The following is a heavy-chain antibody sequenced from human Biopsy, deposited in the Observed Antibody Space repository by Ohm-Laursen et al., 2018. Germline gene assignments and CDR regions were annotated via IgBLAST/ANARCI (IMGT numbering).Heavy chain of an antibody. V-gene: IGHV4-59*08. CDR3: ARRLPLRGFAFDV. D-gene: IGHD3-10*01. Sequence: SDTLSLTCTVSGDSITSYFWNWMRQAPGKGLEWIGNIYYRGNTNYSPSLKSRATISLASSKNQFSLNLNSVTATDTAVYYCARRLPLRGFAFDVWGQGTVVTVS. CDR1: GDSITSYF. J-gene: IGHJ3*01. CDR2: IYYRGNT.